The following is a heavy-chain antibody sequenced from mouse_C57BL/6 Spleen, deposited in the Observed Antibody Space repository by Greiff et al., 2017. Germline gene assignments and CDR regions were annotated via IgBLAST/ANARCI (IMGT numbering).Heavy chain of an antibody. CDR3: ALNWDGAY. CDR2: IYPGDGDT. J-gene: IGHJ3*01. Sequence: VQLQQSGPELVKPGASVKISCKASGYAFSSSWMNWVQQRPGKGLEWIGRIYPGDGDTNYNGKFKGKATLTADKSSSTAYMQLSSLTSEDSAVYFCALNWDGAYWGQGTLVTVSA. D-gene: IGHD4-1*02. CDR1: GYAFSSSW. V-gene: IGHV1-82*01.